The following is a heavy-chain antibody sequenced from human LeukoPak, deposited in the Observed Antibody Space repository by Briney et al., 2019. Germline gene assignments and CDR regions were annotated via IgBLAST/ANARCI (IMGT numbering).Heavy chain of an antibody. V-gene: IGHV3-43*02. J-gene: IGHJ4*02. CDR1: GFTFDDYA. CDR3: AKDPTDSAAAPGLGIDF. D-gene: IGHD6-13*01. Sequence: GGSLRLSCAASGFTFDDYAMHWVRQAPGKGLEWVSLISGDGGSTYYADSVKGRFTISRDNSKNSLHLQMNSLRTEVTALYYCAKDPTDSAAAPGLGIDFWGQGTLVTVSS. CDR2: ISGDGGST.